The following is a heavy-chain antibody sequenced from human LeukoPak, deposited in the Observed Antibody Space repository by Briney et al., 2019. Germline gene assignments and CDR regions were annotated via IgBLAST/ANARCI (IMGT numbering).Heavy chain of an antibody. CDR1: GFTFSSYG. D-gene: IGHD3-10*01. J-gene: IGHJ4*02. V-gene: IGHV3-23*01. CDR3: AKVHGSGSYLFDY. CDR2: ISGSGGST. Sequence: PGGSLRLSCAVSGFTFSSYGMSWVRQAPGKGLEWVSAISGSGGSTFYTDSVKGRFTISRDNSKNTLYLQMYSLRAEDTAVYCCAKVHGSGSYLFDYWGQGTLVTVSS.